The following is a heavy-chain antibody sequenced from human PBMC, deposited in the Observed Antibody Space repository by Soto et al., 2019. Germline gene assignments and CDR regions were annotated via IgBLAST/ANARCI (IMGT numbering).Heavy chain of an antibody. Sequence: SDTLSLTCTFSGFSISSYYLSWIRQPPGKGLEWIGYIYYSGSTNFNPSLKSRVTISVDTSKNQFSLKLSSVTAADTAVYYCARALAKNIYTRFDPWGQGTLVTVSS. D-gene: IGHD2-2*02. CDR1: GFSISSYY. CDR2: IYYSGST. V-gene: IGHV4-59*01. J-gene: IGHJ5*02. CDR3: ARALAKNIYTRFDP.